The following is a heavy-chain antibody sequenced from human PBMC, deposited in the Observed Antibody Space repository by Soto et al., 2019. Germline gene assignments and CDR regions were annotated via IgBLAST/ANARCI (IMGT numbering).Heavy chain of an antibody. D-gene: IGHD2-15*01. Sequence: ETLSLTCTVSGGSISSYYWSWIRQPPGKGLEWVSYISSSSSTIYYADSVKGRFTISRDNAKNSLYLQMNSLRDEDTAVYYYSRMDIVVVVAATLACYYYGMDVWGQGTTVTVSS. J-gene: IGHJ6*02. V-gene: IGHV3-48*02. CDR1: GGSISSYY. CDR2: ISSSSSTI. CDR3: SRMDIVVVVAATLACYYYGMDV.